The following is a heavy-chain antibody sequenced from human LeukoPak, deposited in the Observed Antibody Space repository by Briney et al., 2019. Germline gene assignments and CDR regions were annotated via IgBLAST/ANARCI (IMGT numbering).Heavy chain of an antibody. D-gene: IGHD3-16*02. J-gene: IGHJ4*02. V-gene: IGHV3-15*01. CDR2: KSKTEGGTT. Sequence: GGSLRLSCAASGFTSSNAWMSWVRQAPGEGLEWVGRKSKTEGGTTDFAAPVKGRFTISRDDSKNTLYLQMNSLITEDTAVYYCHVWGTYRYQDYWGQGTLVTVSS. CDR1: GFTSSNAW. CDR3: HVWGTYRYQDY.